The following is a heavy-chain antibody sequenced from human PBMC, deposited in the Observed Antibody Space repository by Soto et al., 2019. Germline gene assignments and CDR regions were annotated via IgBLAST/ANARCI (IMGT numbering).Heavy chain of an antibody. CDR1: GFTFSYYG. CDR2: ISYDGSNK. D-gene: IGHD3-10*01. J-gene: IGHJ4*02. Sequence: QVQLVESGGGVVQPGRSLRLSCAASGFTFSYYGMHWVRHAPGKGLEWVAVISYDGSNKDYVDSVKGRFTISRDNSTNTLYLPMNSLTTEDTAVYYCATEGMDVFRGVISPVFDYWGQGILVTVSS. CDR3: ATEGMDVFRGVISPVFDY. V-gene: IGHV3-30*03.